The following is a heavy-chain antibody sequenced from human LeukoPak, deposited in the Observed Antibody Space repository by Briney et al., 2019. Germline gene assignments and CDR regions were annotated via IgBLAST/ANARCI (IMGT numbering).Heavy chain of an antibody. Sequence: GGSLRLSCAASGFTFSSYWMSWVRQAPGKGLEWVANIKPDGSEKYHADSVTGRFTISRDNAKNSLYLQMSSLRAEDTAVYYCARDGDYWGQGALVTVSS. V-gene: IGHV3-7*01. CDR2: IKPDGSEK. CDR1: GFTFSSYW. CDR3: ARDGDY. J-gene: IGHJ4*02.